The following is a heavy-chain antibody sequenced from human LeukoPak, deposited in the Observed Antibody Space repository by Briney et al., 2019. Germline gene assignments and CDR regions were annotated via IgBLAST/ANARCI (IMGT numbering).Heavy chain of an antibody. Sequence: SETLSLTCTVSGGSISSYYWSWIRQPPGKGLEWIGYIYYSGSTNYNPSLKSRVTISVDTSKNQFSLKLSSVTAADTAVYSCAGYIVATTGWFAPWGQGTLVTVSS. V-gene: IGHV4-59*01. CDR3: AGYIVATTGWFAP. J-gene: IGHJ5*02. CDR1: GGSISSYY. CDR2: IYYSGST. D-gene: IGHD5-12*01.